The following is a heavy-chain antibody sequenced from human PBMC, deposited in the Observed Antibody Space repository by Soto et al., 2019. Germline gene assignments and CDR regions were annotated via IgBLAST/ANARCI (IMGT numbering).Heavy chain of an antibody. V-gene: IGHV3-33*01. CDR2: IWYDGSNK. Sequence: GGSLRLSCAASGFSFTSYGMHWVRQAPGKGLEWVAVIWYDGSNKYYADSVKGRFTISRDNSKNTLYLQMNSLRAEDTAVYYCARPYYYDASIPFFDYWGQGTPVTVSS. D-gene: IGHD3-22*01. CDR1: GFSFTSYG. CDR3: ARPYYYDASIPFFDY. J-gene: IGHJ4*02.